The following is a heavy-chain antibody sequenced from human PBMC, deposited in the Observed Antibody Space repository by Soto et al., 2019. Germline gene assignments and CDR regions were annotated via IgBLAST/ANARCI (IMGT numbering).Heavy chain of an antibody. J-gene: IGHJ6*02. CDR3: LRSDRAGGSVPIAP. V-gene: IGHV1-2*02. CDR2: MNPNSGAT. D-gene: IGHD2-2*01. CDR1: GYTFLGYE. Sequence: QVQLVQSGADVKKPGASVKVSCKASGYTFLGYEIHWVRQAPGQGLEYMGWMNPNSGATRNAQKFQGRVTMTRDTSISTDYMELSSLTSDDTAVYYCLRSDRAGGSVPIAPWGQGTTVIVSS.